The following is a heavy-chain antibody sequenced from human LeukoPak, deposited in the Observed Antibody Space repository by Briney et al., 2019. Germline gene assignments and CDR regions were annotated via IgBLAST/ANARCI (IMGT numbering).Heavy chain of an antibody. CDR3: ARSRIGSQFDF. J-gene: IGHJ4*02. CDR2: INPNSGGT. Sequence: ASVKLSCKASGYIFTVYYMHWVRQAPGQGLEWRGWINPNSGGTNSAQKFQGRVTMTRDTSISTAYMDLSRLRSDDTAVYYCARSRIGSQFDFWGQGTLVIVSS. CDR1: GYIFTVYY. D-gene: IGHD1-26*01. V-gene: IGHV1-2*02.